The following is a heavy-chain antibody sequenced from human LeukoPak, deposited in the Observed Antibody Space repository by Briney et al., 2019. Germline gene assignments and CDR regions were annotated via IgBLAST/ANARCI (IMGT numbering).Heavy chain of an antibody. V-gene: IGHV3-30*18. Sequence: GGSLRLSCAASGFSFGSYGIHWVRQPPGKGLEWVAVISHDAYNKHYADSVKGRFTISRDNSDTVYLQMISLRPEDTAMYYCVKSSGYSTYDHGDYWGQGTLVTVSS. CDR3: VKSSGYSTYDHGDY. CDR1: GFSFGSYG. CDR2: ISHDAYNK. J-gene: IGHJ4*02. D-gene: IGHD5-18*01.